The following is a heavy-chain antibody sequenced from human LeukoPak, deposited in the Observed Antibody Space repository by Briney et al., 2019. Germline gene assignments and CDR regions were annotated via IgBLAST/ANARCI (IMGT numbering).Heavy chain of an antibody. Sequence: GGSLRLSCAASGFTFSSYGMHWVRQAPGKGLEWVAVISYDGSNKYYADSVKGRFTISRDNSKNTLYLQMNSLRAEDTAVYYCAKELNILTGYSPFDYWGQGTLVTVSS. J-gene: IGHJ4*02. CDR3: AKELNILTGYSPFDY. CDR1: GFTFSSYG. D-gene: IGHD3-9*01. CDR2: ISYDGSNK. V-gene: IGHV3-30*18.